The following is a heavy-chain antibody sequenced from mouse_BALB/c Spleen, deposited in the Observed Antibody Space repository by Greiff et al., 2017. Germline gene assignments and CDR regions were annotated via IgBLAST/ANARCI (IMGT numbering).Heavy chain of an antibody. J-gene: IGHJ1*01. CDR3: AREGYPRYFDG. CDR2: ISYDGSN. Sequence: EVQLQQSGPGLVKPSQSLSLTCSVTGYSITSGYYWNWIRQFPGNKLEWMGYISYDGSNNYNPSLKNRISITRDTSKNQFFLKLNSVTTEDTATYYCAREGYPRYFDGWGAGTTVTVSS. CDR1: GYSITSGYY. V-gene: IGHV3-6*02.